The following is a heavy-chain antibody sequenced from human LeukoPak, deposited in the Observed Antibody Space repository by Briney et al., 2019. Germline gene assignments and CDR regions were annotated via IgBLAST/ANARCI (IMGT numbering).Heavy chain of an antibody. V-gene: IGHV3-9*01. CDR3: ARETGHGYNWMGY. J-gene: IGHJ4*02. CDR2: ISWNSGSI. CDR1: GFTFDDHA. D-gene: IGHD5-24*01. Sequence: GGSLRLSGAASGFTFDDHAMHWARQAPGKGLEWVSGISWNSGSIGYADSVKGRFTISRDNAKNSLYLQMNSLRAEDTALYYCARETGHGYNWMGYWGQGTLVTVSS.